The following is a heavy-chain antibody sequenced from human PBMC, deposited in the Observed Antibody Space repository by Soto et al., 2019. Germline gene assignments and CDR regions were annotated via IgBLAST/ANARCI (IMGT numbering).Heavy chain of an antibody. V-gene: IGHV1-69*01. CDR1: GDTDTNYV. CDR2: IFPKFGTT. Sequence: QVQLVQSGAEVKKPGSSVKVSCRAAGDTDTNYVISWVRQAPGQGLEWMGGIFPKFGTTYSAQKLQDRLTITADESTSTVYMQLSSLRLDDTAVYYCEAEMTFGKLSVVWGQGTTVTVS. J-gene: IGHJ6*02. CDR3: EAEMTFGKLSVV. D-gene: IGHD3-16*02.